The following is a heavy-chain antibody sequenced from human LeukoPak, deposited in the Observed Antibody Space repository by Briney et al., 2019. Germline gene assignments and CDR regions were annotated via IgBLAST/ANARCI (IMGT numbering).Heavy chain of an antibody. D-gene: IGHD6-6*01. CDR3: ARSSSSGYDY. J-gene: IGHJ4*02. CDR2: ITSDGTST. V-gene: IGHV3-74*01. CDR1: GFTFSSYW. Sequence: PGGSLRLSCAASGFTFSSYWMHWVRQARGKGLVWVSRITSDGTSTSCAGSVKGRFTVSRDNAKNTLYLQMTSLGAEDTAVYYCARSSSSGYDYWGQGTLVTVSS.